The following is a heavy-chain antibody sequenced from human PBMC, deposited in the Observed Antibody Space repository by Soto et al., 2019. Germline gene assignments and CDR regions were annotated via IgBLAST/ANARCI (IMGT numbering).Heavy chain of an antibody. D-gene: IGHD1-26*01. V-gene: IGHV3-30*04. CDR2: ISYDGRDK. Sequence: PGGSLRLSCAASGFTFSSYAMHWVRQAPGTGLEWVAVISYDGRDKYYPDSVKGRFTISRDNSKNTLYLQMNSLRAEDTAVYYCARAAGGSYTHYDYWGQGTLVTVSS. J-gene: IGHJ4*02. CDR3: ARAAGGSYTHYDY. CDR1: GFTFSSYA.